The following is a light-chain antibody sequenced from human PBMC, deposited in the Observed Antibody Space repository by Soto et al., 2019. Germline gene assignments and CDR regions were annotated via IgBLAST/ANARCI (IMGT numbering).Light chain of an antibody. V-gene: IGKV3-20*01. CDR1: QSVSSTF. J-gene: IGKJ1*01. Sequence: EIVLTQSPCTLSLSPGERATLSCRASQSVSSTFLAWYQQKPGQATRLLIYGVSKRATGIPDRFSGSGSGTDFTLTISRLEPEDFAVYFCGQFVSAPPRTFGQGTKVEIK. CDR3: GQFVSAPPRT. CDR2: GVS.